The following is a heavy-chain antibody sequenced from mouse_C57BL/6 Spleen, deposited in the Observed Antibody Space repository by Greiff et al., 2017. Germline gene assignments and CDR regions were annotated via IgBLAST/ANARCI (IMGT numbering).Heavy chain of an antibody. V-gene: IGHV1-64*01. CDR1: GYTFTSYW. D-gene: IGHD2-4*01. Sequence: QVQLQQPGAELVKPGASVKLSCKASGYTFTSYWMHWVKQRPGQGLEWIGMIHPNSGSTNYNEKFKSKATLTVDKSSSTAYMQLSSLTSEDSAVYYCAREEVYGDYDGGYAMDYWGQGTSVTVSS. J-gene: IGHJ4*01. CDR3: AREEVYGDYDGGYAMDY. CDR2: IHPNSGST.